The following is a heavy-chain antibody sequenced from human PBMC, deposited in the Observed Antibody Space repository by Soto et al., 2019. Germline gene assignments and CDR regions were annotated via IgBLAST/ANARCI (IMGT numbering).Heavy chain of an antibody. CDR3: ATANWSHHYFDP. D-gene: IGHD1-1*01. CDR1: GGSFSGYY. J-gene: IGHJ5*02. V-gene: IGHV4-34*01. Sequence: SETLSLTCGVYGGSFSGYYWSWLRQPPGKGLEWIGEINHSGSTNYNPSLKSRVTISVDTSKNQFSLKVTSVTAADTAVYYCATANWSHHYFDPWGQGTLVTVSS. CDR2: INHSGST.